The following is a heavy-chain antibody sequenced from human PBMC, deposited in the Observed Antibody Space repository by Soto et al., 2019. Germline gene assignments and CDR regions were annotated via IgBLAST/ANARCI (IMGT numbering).Heavy chain of an antibody. J-gene: IGHJ4*02. V-gene: IGHV3-11*05. CDR2: ISSSSSYT. CDR3: ARSPYSPADY. Sequence: QVQLVESGGGLVKPGGSLRLSCAASGFTFSDYYMSWIRKAPGKGLEWVSYISSSSSYTNYADSVKGRFTISRDNAKNSLYLQMTSLRAEDTAVYYCARSPYSPADYWGQGTLVTVSS. D-gene: IGHD6-13*01. CDR1: GFTFSDYY.